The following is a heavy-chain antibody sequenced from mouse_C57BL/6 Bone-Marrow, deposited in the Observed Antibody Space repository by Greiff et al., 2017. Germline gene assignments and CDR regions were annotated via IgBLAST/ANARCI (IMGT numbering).Heavy chain of an antibody. D-gene: IGHD2-3*01. CDR2: INPNTGGT. J-gene: IGHJ2*01. Sequence: VQLQQSGPELVKPGASVKMSCKASGYTFTDYNMHWVKQSHGKSLEWIGYINPNTGGTSYNQKFKGKATLTVNKSSSTAYMELRRLTSEDSAVXYGALEGYNDYFDYWGQGTTLTVSS. CDR1: GYTFTDYN. CDR3: ALEGYNDYFDY. V-gene: IGHV1-22*01.